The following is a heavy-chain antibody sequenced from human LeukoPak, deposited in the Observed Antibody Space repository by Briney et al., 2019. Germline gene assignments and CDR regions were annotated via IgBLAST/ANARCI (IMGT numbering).Heavy chain of an antibody. J-gene: IGHJ3*02. CDR3: ARDSEYSSSFAFDI. CDR1: GFTFSSHW. CDR2: INQDGSER. D-gene: IGHD6-13*01. Sequence: SGGSLRLSCAASGFTFSSHWMIWVRQAPGKGLEWVANINQDGSERYYVDSVKGRFTISRDNAKNSLYLEMNSLRAEDTAVYYCARDSEYSSSFAFDIWGQGTMVTVSS. V-gene: IGHV3-7*01.